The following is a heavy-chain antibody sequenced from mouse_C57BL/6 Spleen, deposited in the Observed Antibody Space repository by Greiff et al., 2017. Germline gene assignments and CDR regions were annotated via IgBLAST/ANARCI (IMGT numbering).Heavy chain of an antibody. V-gene: IGHV1-15*01. J-gene: IGHJ2*01. CDR1: GYTFTDYE. Sequence: QVQLQQSGADLVRPGASLTLSCTASGYTFTDYEMHWVKQTPVHGLEWIGAIDPETGGTAYKQKFKGKAMLTADKSTSKAYMELRSLTSEETAVDYCTRGRVRGGGFDYWGQGTTLTVSS. CDR2: IDPETGGT. D-gene: IGHD2-14*01. CDR3: TRGRVRGGGFDY.